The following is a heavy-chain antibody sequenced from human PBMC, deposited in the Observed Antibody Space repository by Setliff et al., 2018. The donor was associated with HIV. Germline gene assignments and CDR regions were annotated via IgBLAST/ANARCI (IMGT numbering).Heavy chain of an antibody. J-gene: IGHJ3*01. Sequence: ASVKVSCKASGYTFNRYGISWVRQAPGQGLEWMGWISGYNGNTKYVQNLQGRVTMITDTSTSTVYMELRGLRSNDTAVYYCARVPYRSAWFSGGHDAFDVRGQGTMVTVSS. CDR1: GYTFNRYG. CDR3: ARVPYRSAWFSGGHDAFDV. V-gene: IGHV1-18*01. D-gene: IGHD6-19*01. CDR2: ISGYNGNT.